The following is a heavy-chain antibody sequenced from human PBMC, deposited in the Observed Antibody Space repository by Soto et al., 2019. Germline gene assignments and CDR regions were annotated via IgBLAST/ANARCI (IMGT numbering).Heavy chain of an antibody. Sequence: QVQLVESGGGVVQPGRSLRLSCAASGFTFSSYGMHWVRQAPGKGLEWVAVISYDGSNKYYADSVKGRFTISRDNSKNTLYLQMNSLRAEDTAVYYCAKDRYSSSSVAWFDPWGQGTLVTVSS. V-gene: IGHV3-30*18. J-gene: IGHJ5*02. CDR1: GFTFSSYG. D-gene: IGHD6-6*01. CDR2: ISYDGSNK. CDR3: AKDRYSSSSVAWFDP.